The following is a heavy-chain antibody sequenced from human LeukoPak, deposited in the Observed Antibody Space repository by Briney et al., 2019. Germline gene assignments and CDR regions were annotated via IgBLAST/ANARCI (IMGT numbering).Heavy chain of an antibody. J-gene: IGHJ5*02. Sequence: GGSLRLSCAASGFTFTSYWMHWVRQAPGKGLVWVSRINSDGITTRYADSVKGRFTISRDNAKNTLYLQMNSLRAKDTAVYYCTRGVNGDSRFDPWGQGTLVTVSS. CDR2: INSDGITT. V-gene: IGHV3-74*01. D-gene: IGHD4-17*01. CDR3: TRGVNGDSRFDP. CDR1: GFTFTSYW.